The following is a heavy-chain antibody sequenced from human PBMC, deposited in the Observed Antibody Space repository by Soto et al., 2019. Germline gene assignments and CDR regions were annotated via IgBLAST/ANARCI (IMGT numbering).Heavy chain of an antibody. CDR2: INHSGST. V-gene: IGHV4-34*01. J-gene: IGHJ4*02. D-gene: IGHD6-13*01. CDR3: ARGRTAAAGGYFDY. CDR1: GGSFSGYD. Sequence: PSEILSLTCAVYGGSFSGYDWSWIRQPPGKGLEWIGEINHSGSTNYNPSLKSRVTISVDTSKNQFSLKLSSVTAADTAVYYCARGRTAAAGGYFDYWGQGTQVTVSS.